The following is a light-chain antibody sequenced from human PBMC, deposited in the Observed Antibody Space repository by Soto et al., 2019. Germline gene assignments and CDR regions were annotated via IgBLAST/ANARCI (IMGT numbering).Light chain of an antibody. CDR2: AAS. Sequence: DIQMTQSPSSLSASVGDRVTITCRASQGISNYLAWYQQKTGKVPKLLIYAASTLQSGVPSRFSGSGSGTDFTLTISSLQPEDVATYYCQKYNSAPPLTLGGGTKVEIK. J-gene: IGKJ4*01. V-gene: IGKV1-27*01. CDR1: QGISNY. CDR3: QKYNSAPPLT.